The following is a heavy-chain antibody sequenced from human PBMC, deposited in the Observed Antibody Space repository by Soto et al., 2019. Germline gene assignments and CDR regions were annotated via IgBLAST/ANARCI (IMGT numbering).Heavy chain of an antibody. J-gene: IGHJ3*02. V-gene: IGHV4-39*01. D-gene: IGHD2-15*01. CDR1: GGSISSSSYY. Sequence: SETLSLTCTVSGGSISSSSYYWGWIRQPPGKGLEWIGSIYYSGSTYYNPSLKSRVTISVDTSKNQFSLKLSSVTAADTAVYYCARRRRYCSGGSCYYDAFDIWGQGTMVTVSS. CDR3: ARRRRYCSGGSCYYDAFDI. CDR2: IYYSGST.